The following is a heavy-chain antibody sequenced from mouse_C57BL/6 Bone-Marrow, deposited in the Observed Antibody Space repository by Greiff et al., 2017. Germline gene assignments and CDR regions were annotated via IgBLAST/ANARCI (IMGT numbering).Heavy chain of an antibody. Sequence: EVQGVESGGGLVKPGGSLKLSCAASGFTFSSYAMSWVRQTPEKRLEWVATISDGGSYTYYPDNVKGRFTISRDNAKNNLYLQMSHLKSEDTAMYYCARVYYYAMDDWGQGTSVTVSS. CDR2: ISDGGSYT. CDR1: GFTFSSYA. CDR3: ARVYYYAMDD. J-gene: IGHJ4*01. V-gene: IGHV5-4*01.